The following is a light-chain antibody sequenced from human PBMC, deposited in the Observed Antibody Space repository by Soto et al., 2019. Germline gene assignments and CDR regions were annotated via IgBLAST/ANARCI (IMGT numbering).Light chain of an antibody. CDR3: QQYNNWPPAT. V-gene: IGKV1-39*01. CDR2: AAS. CDR1: QSIVNY. Sequence: GDRVTITFRASQSIVNYLNWYQQTPGKAPKLLISAASSLQTGVPSRFSGSGSVTDFTLTISSLQTEDSATYYCQQYNNWPPATFGQGTKVDIK. J-gene: IGKJ1*01.